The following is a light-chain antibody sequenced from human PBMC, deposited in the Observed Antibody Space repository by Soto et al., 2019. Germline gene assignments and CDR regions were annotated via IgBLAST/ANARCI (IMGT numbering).Light chain of an antibody. CDR3: QQFNNYPIT. Sequence: AIQLAQSPSSLSASVGDRVTITCRASQGISSALAWYQQKPGKAPKLLIYDASSLESGVPSRFSGSGSGTDFSLTISSLQPEDFATYYCQQFNNYPITYGQGTRLEIK. CDR2: DAS. V-gene: IGKV1D-13*01. J-gene: IGKJ5*01. CDR1: QGISSA.